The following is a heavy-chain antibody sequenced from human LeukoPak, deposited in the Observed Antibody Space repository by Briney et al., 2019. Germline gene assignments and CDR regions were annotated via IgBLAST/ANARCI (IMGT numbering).Heavy chain of an antibody. J-gene: IGHJ5*02. Sequence: GASVKVSFKASGYTFTSYDINWVRQAPGQGLEWMGWMNPNSGNTGYAQKFQGRVTMTRNTSISTAYMELSSLRSEDTAVYYCARATVRSSGWSFDPWGQGTLVTVSS. D-gene: IGHD6-19*01. CDR1: GYTFTSYD. CDR3: ARATVRSSGWSFDP. V-gene: IGHV1-8*01. CDR2: MNPNSGNT.